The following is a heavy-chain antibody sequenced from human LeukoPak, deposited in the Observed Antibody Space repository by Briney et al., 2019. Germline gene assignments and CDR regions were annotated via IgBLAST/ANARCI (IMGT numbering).Heavy chain of an antibody. D-gene: IGHD3-3*01. CDR2: ISTYNGNT. CDR3: AREMGDDCWSGYYYFDY. V-gene: IGHV1-18*01. CDR1: GYTFTSYG. Sequence: ASVKVSCKASGYTFTSYGISWVRQAPGQGLEWMGWISTYNGNTNYAQKLQGRVTMTTDTSTSTAYMELRSLRSDDTAVYYCAREMGDDCWSGYYYFDYWGQGTLVTVSS. J-gene: IGHJ4*02.